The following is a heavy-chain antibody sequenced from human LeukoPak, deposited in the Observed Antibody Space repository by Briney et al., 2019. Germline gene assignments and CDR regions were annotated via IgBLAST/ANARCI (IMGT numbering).Heavy chain of an antibody. D-gene: IGHD5-24*01. J-gene: IGHJ4*02. CDR1: GGSISSYY. Sequence: PSETLSLTCTVSGGSISSYYWSWIRQPPGKGLEWIGYIYYSGSTNYNPSLKSRVTISVDTSKNQFSLKLSSVTAADTAVYYCVRGGDGYNTDYWGQGTLDTVSS. CDR3: VRGGDGYNTDY. CDR2: IYYSGST. V-gene: IGHV4-59*01.